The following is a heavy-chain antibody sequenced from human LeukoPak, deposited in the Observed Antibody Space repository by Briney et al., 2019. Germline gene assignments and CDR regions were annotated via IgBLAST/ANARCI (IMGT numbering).Heavy chain of an antibody. J-gene: IGHJ5*02. Sequence: GGSLRLSCAASGFTFSSYSMNWVRQAPGKGLGWVSSISSSSSYIYYADSVKGRFTISRDNAKNSLYLQMNSLRAEDTAVYYCARDKGTYWFDPWGQGTLVTVSS. CDR1: GFTFSSYS. CDR2: ISSSSSYI. D-gene: IGHD3-10*01. CDR3: ARDKGTYWFDP. V-gene: IGHV3-21*01.